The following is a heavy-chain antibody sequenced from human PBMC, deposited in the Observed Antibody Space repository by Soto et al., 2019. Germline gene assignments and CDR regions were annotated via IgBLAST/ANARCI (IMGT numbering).Heavy chain of an antibody. J-gene: IGHJ2*01. Sequence: GSLRLSCAASGFTFGSYAMSWVRQAPGKGLEWVSAISGSGGSTYYADSVKGRLTISRDNSKNTLYLQMNSLRAEDTAVYYCAKDLYYYDSSGYYHWYFDLWGRGTLVTVSS. V-gene: IGHV3-23*01. CDR1: GFTFGSYA. D-gene: IGHD3-22*01. CDR2: ISGSGGST. CDR3: AKDLYYYDSSGYYHWYFDL.